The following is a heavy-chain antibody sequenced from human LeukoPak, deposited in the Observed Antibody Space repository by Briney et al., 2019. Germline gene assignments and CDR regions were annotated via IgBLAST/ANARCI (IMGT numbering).Heavy chain of an antibody. J-gene: IGHJ4*02. CDR3: APSGGTTSDLHMWYFDY. V-gene: IGHV1-18*01. D-gene: IGHD1-1*01. CDR1: GYTFTSYG. CDR2: ISAYNGNT. Sequence: GASVKVSCKASGYTFTSYGISWVRQAPGQGLEWMGWISAYNGNTNYAQKLQGRVTMTTDTSTSTAYMELRSLRSDDTAVYYCAPSGGTTSDLHMWYFDYWGPGTLVTVSS.